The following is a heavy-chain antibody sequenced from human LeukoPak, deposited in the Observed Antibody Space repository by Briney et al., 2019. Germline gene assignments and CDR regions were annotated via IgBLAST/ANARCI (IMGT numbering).Heavy chain of an antibody. CDR3: ARVVYSSSWYWAFDI. Sequence: SETLSLTCTVSGGSISSYYWSWIRQPPGKGLEWIGYIYNSWITNYNPSLESRVTISVDTSKNQFSLKLSSVTAADTAVYYCARVVYSSSWYWAFDIWGQGTMVTVSS. CDR1: GGSISSYY. CDR2: IYNSWIT. V-gene: IGHV4-59*01. J-gene: IGHJ3*02. D-gene: IGHD6-13*01.